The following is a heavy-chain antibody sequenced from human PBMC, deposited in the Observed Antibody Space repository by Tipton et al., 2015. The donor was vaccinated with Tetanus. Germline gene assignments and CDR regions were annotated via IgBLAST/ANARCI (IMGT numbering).Heavy chain of an antibody. V-gene: IGHV3-23*01. D-gene: IGHD3-16*02. CDR1: GFTFSNYA. J-gene: IGHJ3*01. Sequence: SLRLSCAASGFTFSNYAMSWVRQAPGKGLEWVSVISGSGGATYYADSGKGRFTISRDNSKNTLYLQMDTLRAEDTAVYYCARDSSFGGVVVSDAFDFWGQGTMVTVSS. CDR3: ARDSSFGGVVVSDAFDF. CDR2: ISGSGGAT.